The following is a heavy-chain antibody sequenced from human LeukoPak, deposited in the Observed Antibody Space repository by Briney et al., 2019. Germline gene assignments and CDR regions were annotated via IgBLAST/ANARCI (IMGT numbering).Heavy chain of an antibody. V-gene: IGHV3-15*01. CDR2: IKSKTDGGTI. Sequence: GGSLRLSCAASGFTSSNAWMSWVRQAPGKGLEWVGRIKSKTDGGTIDYAAPVKGRFTISRDDSKNTLYLQMNSLKTEDTAVYYCTTVSEVTLVGYWGQGTLVTVSS. J-gene: IGHJ4*02. CDR3: TTVSEVTLVGY. CDR1: GFTSSNAW. D-gene: IGHD4-23*01.